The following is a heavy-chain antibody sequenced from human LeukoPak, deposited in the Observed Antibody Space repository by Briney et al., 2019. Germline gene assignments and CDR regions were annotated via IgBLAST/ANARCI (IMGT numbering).Heavy chain of an antibody. Sequence: GGSLRLSCAASGFTFSDYYMSWIRQAPGKGLEWVSYISSSGSTIYYADSVKGRFTISRDNAKDSLYLQMNSLRAEDTAVYYCARDDQRWLQFGPLYWGQGTLVTVSS. D-gene: IGHD5-24*01. CDR1: GFTFSDYY. CDR2: ISSSGSTI. V-gene: IGHV3-11*01. CDR3: ARDDQRWLQFGPLY. J-gene: IGHJ4*02.